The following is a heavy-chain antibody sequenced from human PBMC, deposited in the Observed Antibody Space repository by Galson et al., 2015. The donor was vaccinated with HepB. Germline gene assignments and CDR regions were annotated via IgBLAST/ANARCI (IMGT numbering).Heavy chain of an antibody. J-gene: IGHJ1*01. V-gene: IGHV1-24*01. CDR2: FDPEDGET. CDR3: ATDSIYYYGSGSYYIGYFQH. Sequence: SVKVSCKVSGYTLTELSMHWVRQAPGKGLEWMGGFDPEDGETIYAQKFQGRVTMTEDTSTDTAYMELSSLRSEDTAVYYCATDSIYYYGSGSYYIGYFQHWGQGTLVTVSS. D-gene: IGHD3-10*01. CDR1: GYTLTELS.